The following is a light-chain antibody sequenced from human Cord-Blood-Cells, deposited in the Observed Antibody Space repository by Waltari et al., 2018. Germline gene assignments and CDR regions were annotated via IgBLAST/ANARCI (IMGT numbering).Light chain of an antibody. V-gene: IGKV1-39*01. J-gene: IGKJ4*01. CDR3: QQSDSTLT. Sequence: DIQITPSSSSLSASVGDRVPITLRASQSISSYFNWYQQKPGKAPKLLIYAASSLQSGVPSRFSGSGDGTDFSHTISSLQPEDLATSGGQQSDSTLTFGGGTKVEIK. CDR1: QSISSY. CDR2: AAS.